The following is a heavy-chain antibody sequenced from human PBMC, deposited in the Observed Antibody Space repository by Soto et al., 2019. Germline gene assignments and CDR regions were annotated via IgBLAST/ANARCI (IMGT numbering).Heavy chain of an antibody. Sequence: PSETLSLTCTVSGGSVSSGSYYWSWIRQPPGKGLEWIGYIYYSGSTNYNPSLKSRVTISVDTSKNQFSLKLSSVTAADTAVYYCARAWSGTMVRGVISYYFDYWGQGTLVTVSS. D-gene: IGHD3-10*01. CDR1: GGSVSSGSYY. V-gene: IGHV4-61*01. CDR3: ARAWSGTMVRGVISYYFDY. CDR2: IYYSGST. J-gene: IGHJ4*02.